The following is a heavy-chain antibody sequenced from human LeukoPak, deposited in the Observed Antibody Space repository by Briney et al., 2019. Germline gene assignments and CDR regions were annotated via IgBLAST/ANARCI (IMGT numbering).Heavy chain of an antibody. CDR2: INPKTGAT. Sequence: ASVKVSCKASGGTFSSYAISWVRQAPGQGLEWVGWINPKTGATKYAQNFQGRVAMTRDRPITTVYMEVSRLRFDDTAVYYCARGATLTYYYDSSGFYSFDYWGQGTQVTVSS. J-gene: IGHJ4*02. D-gene: IGHD3-22*01. CDR3: ARGATLTYYYDSSGFYSFDY. CDR1: GGTFSSYA. V-gene: IGHV1-2*02.